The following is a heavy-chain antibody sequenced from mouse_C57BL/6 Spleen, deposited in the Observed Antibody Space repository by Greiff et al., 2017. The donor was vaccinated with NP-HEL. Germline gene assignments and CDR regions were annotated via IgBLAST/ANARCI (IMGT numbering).Heavy chain of an antibody. CDR1: GYTFTSYW. D-gene: IGHD1-1*01. CDR3: ARSLITTVVARGYAMDY. CDR2: IDPSDSYT. V-gene: IGHV1-69*01. J-gene: IGHJ4*01. Sequence: QVQLKQSGAELVMPGASVKLSCKASGYTFTSYWMHWVKQRPGQGLEWIGEIDPSDSYTNYNQKFKGKSTLTVDKSSSTAYMQLSSLTSEDSAVYYCARSLITTVVARGYAMDYWGQGTSVTVSS.